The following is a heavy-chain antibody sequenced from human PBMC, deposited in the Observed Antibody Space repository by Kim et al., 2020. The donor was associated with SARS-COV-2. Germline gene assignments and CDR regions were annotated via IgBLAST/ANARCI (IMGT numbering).Heavy chain of an antibody. J-gene: IGHJ6*02. CDR3: ARYAGSSVYYFGLDV. V-gene: IGHV3-53*01. Sequence: ADSGEGRFTFSRDNSKNTLYLQRSSLRAEDTAVYYCARYAGSSVYYFGLDVWGQGTTVTVSS. D-gene: IGHD6-6*01.